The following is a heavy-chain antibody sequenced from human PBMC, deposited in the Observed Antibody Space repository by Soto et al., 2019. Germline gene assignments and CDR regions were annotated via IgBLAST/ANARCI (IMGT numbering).Heavy chain of an antibody. V-gene: IGHV4-61*08. CDR3: ANVPAR. CDR1: GGSISSGGYY. J-gene: IGHJ4*01. CDR2: IYYSGST. Sequence: SETLSLTCTVSGGSISSGGYYWTLIRQHPGKGLEWIGHIYYSGSTNYNPSLKSRVTISVDTSKNQFSLMLNSVTAADTAVYYCANVPARRGQGTLVTVSS. D-gene: IGHD2-2*01.